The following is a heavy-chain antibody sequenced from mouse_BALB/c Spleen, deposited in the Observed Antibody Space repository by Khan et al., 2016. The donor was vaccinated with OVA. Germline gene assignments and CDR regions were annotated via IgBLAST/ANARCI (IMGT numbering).Heavy chain of an antibody. V-gene: IGHV14-1*02. CDR1: GFNIKDYY. D-gene: IGHD2-1*01. CDR2: IDPENGNT. CDR3: VRRGYGNYWFAY. Sequence: EVQLQESGAELVRPGALVKLSCKASGFNIKDYYMLWVKQRPEQGLEWIGWIDPENGNTIYDPKFQGKASITADTSSNTAYLQLSSLTSEDTAVYYCVRRGYGNYWFAYWGQGTLVTVSA. J-gene: IGHJ3*01.